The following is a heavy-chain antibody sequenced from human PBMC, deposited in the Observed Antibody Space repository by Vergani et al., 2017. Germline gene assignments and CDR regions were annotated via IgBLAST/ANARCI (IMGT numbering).Heavy chain of an antibody. CDR2: ISSSSSYI. D-gene: IGHD2-15*01. V-gene: IGHV3-21*01. CDR1: GFTFSSYS. J-gene: IGHJ4*02. CDR3: ARVGGYCSGGSCYYCDY. Sequence: EVQLVESGGGLVKPGGSLRLSCAASGFTFSSYSMNWVRQAPGKGLEWVSSISSSSSYIYYADSVKGRFTISRDNAKNSLYLQMNSLRAEDTAVYYCARVGGYCSGGSCYYCDYWGQGTLVTVSS.